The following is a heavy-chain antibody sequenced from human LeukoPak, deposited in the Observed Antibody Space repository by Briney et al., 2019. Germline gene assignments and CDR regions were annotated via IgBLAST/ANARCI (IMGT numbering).Heavy chain of an antibody. J-gene: IGHJ4*02. V-gene: IGHV3-33*01. Sequence: GGSLRLSCAASGFPFTSYGMHWVRQAPGKGLEWVAVIYYDGSNEYYADSVEGRFTISRDTSKNTLYLQMNSLTADDTAMYYCARVGYPGIGYPIDYWGQGTLVTVSS. D-gene: IGHD3-22*01. CDR1: GFPFTSYG. CDR2: IYYDGSNE. CDR3: ARVGYPGIGYPIDY.